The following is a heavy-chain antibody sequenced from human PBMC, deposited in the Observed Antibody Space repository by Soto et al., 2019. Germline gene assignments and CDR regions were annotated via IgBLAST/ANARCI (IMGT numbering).Heavy chain of an antibody. CDR2: IIPILGIA. V-gene: IGHV1-69*02. D-gene: IGHD3-16*01. J-gene: IGHJ4*02. CDR1: GGTFSSYT. Sequence: GASVKVSCKASGGTFSSYTISWVRQAPGQGLEWMGRIIPILGIANYAQKFQGRVTITADKSTSTAYMELSSLRSEDTAVYYCARQGYDYVWGTKGSYFDYWGQGTLVTVSS. CDR3: ARQGYDYVWGTKGSYFDY.